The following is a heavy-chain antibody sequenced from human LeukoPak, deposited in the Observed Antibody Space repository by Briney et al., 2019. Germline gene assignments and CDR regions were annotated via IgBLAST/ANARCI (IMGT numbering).Heavy chain of an antibody. J-gene: IGHJ5*02. CDR2: ISGGGERK. D-gene: IGHD6-19*01. CDR1: GIVFSNTA. V-gene: IGHV3-23*01. Sequence: GGXXRLSCAASGIVFSNTAMNWARQAPGRGLEWISAISGGGERKFYADSVKGGFTVSRHNSKNMVHLQMNSLRADDTAIYYCGKDGGQYSSGPEFDPRGQGALVTVSS. CDR3: GKDGGQYSSGPEFDP.